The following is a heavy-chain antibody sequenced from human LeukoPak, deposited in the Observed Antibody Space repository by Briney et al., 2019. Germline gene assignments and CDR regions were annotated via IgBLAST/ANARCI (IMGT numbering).Heavy chain of an antibody. D-gene: IGHD6-13*01. CDR2: ISYDGSNK. CDR3: ARGLQGYSSRWYLDY. CDR1: GFTFSSYA. Sequence: GGSLRLSCAASGFTFSSYAMHGVRQAPGKGLEGVAVISYDGSNKYYADSVKGRFTISRDNSKNTLYLQMNSLRAEDTAVYYCARGLQGYSSRWYLDYWGQGTLVTVSS. V-gene: IGHV3-30*01. J-gene: IGHJ4*02.